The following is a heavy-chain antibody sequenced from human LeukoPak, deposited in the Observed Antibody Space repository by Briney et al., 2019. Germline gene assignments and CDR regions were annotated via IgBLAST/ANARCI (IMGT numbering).Heavy chain of an antibody. CDR1: GGSMSSYY. D-gene: IGHD6-13*01. CDR2: IYYSGST. CDR3: ARHRVIAAAGTGVFDS. J-gene: IGHJ4*02. V-gene: IGHV4-59*08. Sequence: SETLSLTCTISGGSMSSYYWSWIRQPPGKGLEWIWYIYYSGSTNYNPSLKSRVNISVGTSKSQFSLKLSSVTAADTAIYYCARHRVIAAAGTGVFDSWGQGTLVTVSS.